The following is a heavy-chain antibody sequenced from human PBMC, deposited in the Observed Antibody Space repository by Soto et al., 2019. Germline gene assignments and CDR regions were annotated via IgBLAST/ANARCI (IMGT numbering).Heavy chain of an antibody. CDR1: GYNFAAYW. CDR3: ERGVGGKLVYFRH. J-gene: IGHJ4*01. V-gene: IGHV5-51*01. D-gene: IGHD1-26*01. Sequence: PGESLKISCKGFGYNFAAYWIGWVRQMPGKGLEWMGILHPGDSDTRYSPSFQGQVTISVDKSINSAYLQWSSLETSDTAIYYCERGVGGKLVYFRHWGQGNLGTGSS. CDR2: LHPGDSDT.